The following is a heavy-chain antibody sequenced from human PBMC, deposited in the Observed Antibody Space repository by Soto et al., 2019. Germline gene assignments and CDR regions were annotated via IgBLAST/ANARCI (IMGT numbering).Heavy chain of an antibody. CDR2: ISYDGSNK. Sequence: GGSLRLSCAASGFTFSSYAMHWVRQAPGKGLEWVAVISYDGSNKYYADSVKGRFTISRDNSKNTLYLQMNSLRAEDTAVYYCARGEESYYDILTGYYPFDYWGQGTLVTVSS. D-gene: IGHD3-9*01. CDR3: ARGEESYYDILTGYYPFDY. J-gene: IGHJ4*02. V-gene: IGHV3-30-3*01. CDR1: GFTFSSYA.